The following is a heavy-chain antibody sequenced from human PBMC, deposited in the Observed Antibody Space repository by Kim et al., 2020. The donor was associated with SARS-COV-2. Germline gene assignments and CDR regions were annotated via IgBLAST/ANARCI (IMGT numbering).Heavy chain of an antibody. CDR1: GYTFTSYA. CDR3: ARGGSVLLWFGETNWFDP. CDR2: INTNTGNP. Sequence: ASVKVSCKASGYTFTSYAMNWVRQAPGQGLEWMGWINTNTGNPTYAQGFTGRFVFSLDTSVSTAYLQISSLKAEDTAVYYCARGGSVLLWFGETNWFDPWGQGTLVTVSS. J-gene: IGHJ5*02. D-gene: IGHD3-10*01. V-gene: IGHV7-4-1*02.